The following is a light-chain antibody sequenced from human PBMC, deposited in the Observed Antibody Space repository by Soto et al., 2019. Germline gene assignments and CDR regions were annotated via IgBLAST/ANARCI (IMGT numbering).Light chain of an antibody. V-gene: IGKV3-20*01. Sequence: EIVMTQSPATLSVSPGERATLSCRASQSVSSNLAWYQQKPGQAPRLLIYHASSRATGIPDRFSGGGSGTDFTLTISRLEPEDFAVYYCQQFSSYPLTFGGGTRWIS. J-gene: IGKJ4*01. CDR3: QQFSSYPLT. CDR2: HAS. CDR1: QSVSSN.